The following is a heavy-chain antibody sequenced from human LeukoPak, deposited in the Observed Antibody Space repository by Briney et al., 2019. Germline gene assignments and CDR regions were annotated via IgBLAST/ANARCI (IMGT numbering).Heavy chain of an antibody. Sequence: SQTLSLTCTVSGGSISSGDDYWSWIRQYPGKGPEWIGYIYYSGSTYYNPSLKSRVAISVDTSKNQFSLKLSSVTAADTAVYYCARGPYSYGSGSYSWFDPWGQGTLVTVSS. CDR1: GGSISSGDDY. V-gene: IGHV4-31*03. CDR3: ARGPYSYGSGSYSWFDP. D-gene: IGHD3-10*01. CDR2: IYYSGST. J-gene: IGHJ5*02.